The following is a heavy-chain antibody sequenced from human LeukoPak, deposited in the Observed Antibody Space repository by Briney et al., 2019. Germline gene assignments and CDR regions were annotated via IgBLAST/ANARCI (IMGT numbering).Heavy chain of an antibody. V-gene: IGHV3-21*05. D-gene: IGHD3-22*01. Sequence: GGSLRLSCVGSGFNFRTYNMNSVRQAPGKGLEWVSDISGSSSYTDYADSVKGRFTISKDNANSSVFLQMDSLRAEDTAVYYCARGHNSGYYLKYWGQGTLVTVSS. CDR1: GFNFRTYN. CDR3: ARGHNSGYYLKY. J-gene: IGHJ4*02. CDR2: ISGSSSYT.